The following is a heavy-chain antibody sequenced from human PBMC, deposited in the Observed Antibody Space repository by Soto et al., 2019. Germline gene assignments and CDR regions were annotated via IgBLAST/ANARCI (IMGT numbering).Heavy chain of an antibody. CDR1: GFSLTSPGMC. CDR2: IERDDDDK. CDR3: ARSIRGPRRFNGMDV. J-gene: IGHJ6*02. V-gene: IGHV2-70*13. Sequence: SGPTLVNPTETLTLTCTFSGFSLTSPGMCVSWIRQPPGKALEWLALIERDDDDKYYSTSLKTRLTISKDTRKNQVVLTMANMDPADTGTYYSARSIRGPRRFNGMDVWGQGTTVTVSS. D-gene: IGHD1-20*01.